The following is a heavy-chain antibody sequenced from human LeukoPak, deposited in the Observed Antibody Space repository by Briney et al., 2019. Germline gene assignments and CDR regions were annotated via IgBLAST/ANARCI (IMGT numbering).Heavy chain of an antibody. J-gene: IGHJ5*02. D-gene: IGHD1-1*01. V-gene: IGHV6-1*01. Sequence: SQALSLTCAISGDSVSSNSAAWNWIRQSPSRGLEWLGRTEYKSKWYNDYALSVGNRITINPDPCKSHFSLQLNSVPPEDTAVYYCARDRLDPTGGWFDPWGQGTLVTVSS. CDR2: TEYKSKWYN. CDR1: GDSVSSNSAA. CDR3: ARDRLDPTGGWFDP.